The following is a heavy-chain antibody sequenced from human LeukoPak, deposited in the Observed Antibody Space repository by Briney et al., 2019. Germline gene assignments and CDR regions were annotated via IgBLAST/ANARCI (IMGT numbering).Heavy chain of an antibody. Sequence: ASVKVSCKASGGTFSNYAISWVRQAPGQGLEWMGRIIPILGTANYAQKFQGRVTITADESTSTAYMELSSLRSEDTAVYYCAIYNHYYYYYYMDVWGKGTTVTVSS. CDR2: IIPILGTA. V-gene: IGHV1-69*11. CDR3: AIYNHYYYYYYMDV. D-gene: IGHD1-1*01. CDR1: GGTFSNYA. J-gene: IGHJ6*03.